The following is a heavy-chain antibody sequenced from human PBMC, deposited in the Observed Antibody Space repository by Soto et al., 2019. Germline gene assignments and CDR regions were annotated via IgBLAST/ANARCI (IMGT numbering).Heavy chain of an antibody. J-gene: IGHJ6*02. Sequence: GGSLRLPCAPSVFIFSIYAMSWVRQAPGKGLEWVSAISGSGGSTYYADSVKGRFTISRDNSKNTLYLQMNSLRYDDTAVYYCARLYIVGPAMLYGMDVWGQGTTVPVSS. V-gene: IGHV3-23*01. CDR2: ISGSGGST. CDR1: VFIFSIYA. CDR3: ARLYIVGPAMLYGMDV. D-gene: IGHD1-26*01.